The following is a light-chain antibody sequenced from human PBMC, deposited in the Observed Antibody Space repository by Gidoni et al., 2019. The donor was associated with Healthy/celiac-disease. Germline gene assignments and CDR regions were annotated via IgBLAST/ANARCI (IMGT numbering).Light chain of an antibody. Sequence: QSVLTQPPSVSGAPGQRVTISCTGSSSNIGAGYDVPWYQQLPGKAPKLLIYGNSHRPSGVPDRFSGSKSGTSASLAITWLQAEDEADYYCQSYDSSLSGSVFGGGTKLTVL. J-gene: IGLJ2*01. CDR1: SSNIGAGYD. CDR2: GNS. CDR3: QSYDSSLSGSV. V-gene: IGLV1-40*01.